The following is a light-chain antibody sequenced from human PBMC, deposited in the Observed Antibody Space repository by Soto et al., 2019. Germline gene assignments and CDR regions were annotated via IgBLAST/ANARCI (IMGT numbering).Light chain of an antibody. CDR1: RGHSRYS. J-gene: IGLJ2*01. V-gene: IGLV4-69*01. Sequence: QSVLTQSPSASGSLGASVKLTCTLSRGHSRYSIAWHQQQPEKGPRYLMKINGDGSHTKGDGIPDRFSGSSSGAERYLTISSLHSDDEADYYCQAWDTGIQVFGGGTKVTVL. CDR3: QAWDTGIQV. CDR2: INGDGSH.